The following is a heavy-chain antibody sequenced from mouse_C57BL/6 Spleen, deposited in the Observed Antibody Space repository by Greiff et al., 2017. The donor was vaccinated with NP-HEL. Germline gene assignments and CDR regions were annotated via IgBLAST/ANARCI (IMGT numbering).Heavy chain of an antibody. V-gene: IGHV1-22*01. Sequence: VQLQQSGPELVKPGASVKMSCKASGYTFTDYNMHWVKQSHGKSLEWIGYINPNNGGTSYNQKFKGKATLTVNKSSSTAYMELRSLTSEDSAVYYCATMVTKGVYDYAMDYWGQGTTVTVSS. CDR1: GYTFTDYN. CDR2: INPNNGGT. J-gene: IGHJ4*01. CDR3: ATMVTKGVYDYAMDY. D-gene: IGHD2-2*01.